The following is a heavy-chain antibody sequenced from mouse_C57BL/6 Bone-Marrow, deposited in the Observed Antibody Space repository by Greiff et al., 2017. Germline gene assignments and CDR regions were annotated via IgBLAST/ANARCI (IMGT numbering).Heavy chain of an antibody. Sequence: VQLQQSGAELVRPGASVKLSCTASGFNIKDDYMHWVKQRPEQGLEWIGWIDPENGDTEYASKFQGKATITADTSSNTASLQLSSLTSEDTAVYDCTTGGGSSLFDYWGQGTTLTVSS. D-gene: IGHD1-1*01. J-gene: IGHJ2*01. CDR1: GFNIKDDY. V-gene: IGHV14-4*01. CDR3: TTGGGSSLFDY. CDR2: IDPENGDT.